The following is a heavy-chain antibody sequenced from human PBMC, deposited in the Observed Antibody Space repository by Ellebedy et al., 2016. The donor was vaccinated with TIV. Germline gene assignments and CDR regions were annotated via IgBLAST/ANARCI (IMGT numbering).Heavy chain of an antibody. CDR1: GGSISSYY. Sequence: MPSETLSLTCTVSGGSISSYYWSWIRQPAGKGLEWIGRIYTSGSTNYNPSLKSRVTISVDTSKNQFSLKLSSVTAADTAVYYCARVYYGSGSNWFDPWGQGTLVTVSS. CDR2: IYTSGST. V-gene: IGHV4-4*07. D-gene: IGHD3-10*01. CDR3: ARVYYGSGSNWFDP. J-gene: IGHJ5*02.